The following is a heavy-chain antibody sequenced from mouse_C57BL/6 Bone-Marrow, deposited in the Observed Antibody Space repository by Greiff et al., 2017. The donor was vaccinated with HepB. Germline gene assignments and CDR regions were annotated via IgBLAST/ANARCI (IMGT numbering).Heavy chain of an antibody. V-gene: IGHV1-42*01. D-gene: IGHD2-10*01. CDR2: INPSTGGT. CDR3: ARSGAYYGFWDEFAY. J-gene: IGHJ3*01. CDR1: GYSFTGYY. Sequence: EVQLQQSGPELVKPGASVKISCKASGYSFTGYYMNWVKQSPEKSLEWIGEINPSTGGTTYNQKFKAKATLTVDKSSSTAYMQLKSLTSEDSAVSYCARSGAYYGFWDEFAYWGRGTLVTVSA.